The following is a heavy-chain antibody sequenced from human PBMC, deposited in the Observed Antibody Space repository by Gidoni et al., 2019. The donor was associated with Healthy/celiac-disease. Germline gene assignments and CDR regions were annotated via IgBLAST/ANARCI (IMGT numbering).Heavy chain of an antibody. CDR2: IYYSGST. D-gene: IGHD3-10*01. Sequence: QLQLQESGPGLVKPSETLSLTCTVSGGSISSSSYYWGWIRQPPGKGLEWIGSIYYSGSTYYNPSLKSRVTISVDTSKNQFSLKLSSVTAADTAVYYCASREGPEGFGELLATWGQGTLVTVSS. V-gene: IGHV4-39*07. CDR3: ASREGPEGFGELLAT. J-gene: IGHJ5*02. CDR1: GGSISSSSYY.